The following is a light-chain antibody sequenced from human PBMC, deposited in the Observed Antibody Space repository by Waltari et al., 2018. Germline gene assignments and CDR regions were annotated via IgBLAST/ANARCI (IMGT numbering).Light chain of an antibody. J-gene: IGKJ1*01. CDR1: QSIGSS. Sequence: EIVLTQSPDFQSVTPKETVTITCRARQSIGSSLHWYQQKPDQSPKLLRRYASQSCSGVPSRFSGSGSGTDFTLTINSLEAEDAATYYCHQSYTLPRTFGQGTKVEIK. V-gene: IGKV6-21*01. CDR3: HQSYTLPRT. CDR2: YAS.